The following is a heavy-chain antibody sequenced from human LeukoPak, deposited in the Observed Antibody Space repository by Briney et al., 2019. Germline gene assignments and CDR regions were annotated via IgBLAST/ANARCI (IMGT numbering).Heavy chain of an antibody. Sequence: SETLSLTCSVPRYSMSDGYYWGWIRQPPGKGLEWIGSIYHSGITYYNPSLRSRLTMSVDTSKNQFSLNLTSVTAADTAVYYCVRLTIFGVARPDYWGQGTLVTVSS. V-gene: IGHV4-38-2*02. CDR3: VRLTIFGVARPDY. D-gene: IGHD3-3*01. CDR2: IYHSGIT. CDR1: RYSMSDGYY. J-gene: IGHJ4*02.